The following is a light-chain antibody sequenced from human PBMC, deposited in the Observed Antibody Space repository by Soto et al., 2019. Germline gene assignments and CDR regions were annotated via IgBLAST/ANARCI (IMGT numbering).Light chain of an antibody. CDR3: AAWDDSLSGSWV. V-gene: IGLV1-47*02. CDR2: SNN. Sequence: QSVLTQPPSASGTPGQRVTISCSGSSSNIGSNYVYWYQQLPGTAPKLLIYSNNQRPSGVPARFSGSKSGTSASLAISGLRSEDEADYYCAAWDDSLSGSWVFGGGTKVTVL. J-gene: IGLJ3*02. CDR1: SSNIGSNY.